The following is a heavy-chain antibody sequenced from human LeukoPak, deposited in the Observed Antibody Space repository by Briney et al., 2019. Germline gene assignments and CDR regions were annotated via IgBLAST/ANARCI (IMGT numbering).Heavy chain of an antibody. V-gene: IGHV4-34*01. J-gene: IGHJ3*02. CDR2: VKNGGNT. CDR1: GGSFSGYY. CDR3: ARSVRI. Sequence: SETLSLTCAVYGGSFSGYYWSWIRQPPGKGLEWIGYVKNGGNTYYSQSLQSRVTISVDTSKNQFSLKLTSVTAADTAVYYCARSVRIWGQGTLVTVSS.